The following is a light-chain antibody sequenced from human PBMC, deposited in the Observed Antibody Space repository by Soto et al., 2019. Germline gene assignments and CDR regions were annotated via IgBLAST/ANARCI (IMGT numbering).Light chain of an antibody. Sequence: IVLTQSPGTLSLSPGERATLSCRASQSVSSSYLAWYQQKPGQAPRLLIYGASSRSTGIPDRFSGSGSGTDFTLTISRLEPEDFEVYYCQQYGSSLLFTFGPGTKVDIK. CDR1: QSVSSSY. CDR3: QQYGSSLLFT. V-gene: IGKV3-20*01. J-gene: IGKJ3*01. CDR2: GAS.